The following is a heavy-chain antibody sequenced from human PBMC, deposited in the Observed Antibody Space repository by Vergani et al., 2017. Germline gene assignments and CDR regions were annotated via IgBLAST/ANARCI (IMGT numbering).Heavy chain of an antibody. CDR2: ISGSGGST. CDR3: AKDSGYSSGWYWGDY. CDR1: GFTFSSYA. J-gene: IGHJ4*02. V-gene: IGHV3-23*01. D-gene: IGHD6-19*01. Sequence: EVQLLESGGGLVQPGGSLRLSCAASGFTFSSYAMSWVRQAPGKGLEWVSAISGSGGSTYYADSVKGRFTISRDNSKNTLYLQMSSLRAEDTAVYYCAKDSGYSSGWYWGDYWGQGTLVTVSS.